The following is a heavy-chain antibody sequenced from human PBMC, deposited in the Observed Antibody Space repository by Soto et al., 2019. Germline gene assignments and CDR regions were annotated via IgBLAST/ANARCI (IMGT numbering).Heavy chain of an antibody. CDR2: INPGNGNT. V-gene: IGHV1-2*02. Sequence: ASVKVPCKASGYTFTSYAMRWVRQAPGQRLEYMGWINPGNGNTNYAQNFQGRVTMTWDTSISTAYMEVRRLRSDDTAVYYCAPHYPDSSGYFDHWGQGTLVTVSS. CDR3: APHYPDSSGYFDH. D-gene: IGHD3-22*01. CDR1: GYTFTSYA. J-gene: IGHJ4*02.